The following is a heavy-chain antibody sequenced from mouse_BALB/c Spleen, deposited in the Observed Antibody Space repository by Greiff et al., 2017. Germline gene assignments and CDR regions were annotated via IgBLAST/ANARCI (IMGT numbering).Heavy chain of an antibody. D-gene: IGHD1-1*01. J-gene: IGHJ4*01. CDR2: IYPGDGDT. CDR3: ARSFYYGSSFYYAMDY. V-gene: IGHV1-87*01. Sequence: LQESGAELARPGASVKLSCKASGYTFTSYWMQWVKQRPGQGLEWIGAIYPGDGDTRYTQKFKGKATLTADKSSSTAYMQLSSLASEDSAVYYCARSFYYGSSFYYAMDYWGQGTSVTVSS. CDR1: GYTFTSYW.